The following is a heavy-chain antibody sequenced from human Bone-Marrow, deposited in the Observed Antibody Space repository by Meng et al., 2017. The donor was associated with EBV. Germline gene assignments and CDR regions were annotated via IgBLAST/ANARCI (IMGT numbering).Heavy chain of an antibody. D-gene: IGHD6-25*01. J-gene: IGHJ4*02. Sequence: VQLVGCGGSLVRPGGSLSLSCVASGFTFIHYWMHWVRQAPGKGLVWVSRTNEDGRTTDYADSVKGRFTISRDNTKNILYLQMDSLRADDTALYFCSRDLAGSDDDWGQGTLVTVSS. CDR1: GFTFIHYW. V-gene: IGHV3-74*01. CDR2: TNEDGRTT. CDR3: SRDLAGSDDD.